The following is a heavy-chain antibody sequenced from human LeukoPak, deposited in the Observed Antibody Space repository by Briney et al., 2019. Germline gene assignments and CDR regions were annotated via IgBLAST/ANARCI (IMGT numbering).Heavy chain of an antibody. CDR1: GFTFSSYA. CDR2: ISYEGSNK. V-gene: IGHV3-30-3*01. J-gene: IGHJ4*02. CDR3: AREVQNSDFWSGPSD. Sequence: GRSLRLSCAASGFTFSSYAMHWVRQAPGKGLEWVAVISYEGSNKYYADSVKGLFTISRDNSKNTLYLQMNSLRAEDTAVYYCAREVQNSDFWSGPSDWGPGTLVTVSS. D-gene: IGHD3-3*01.